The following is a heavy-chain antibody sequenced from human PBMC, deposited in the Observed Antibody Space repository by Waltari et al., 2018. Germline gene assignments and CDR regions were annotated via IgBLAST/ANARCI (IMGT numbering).Heavy chain of an antibody. D-gene: IGHD2-21*02. V-gene: IGHV3-23*04. CDR3: AKAMAVTPYYFDY. CDR2: ISANGDST. CDR1: GFTFTGFPFGSYS. Sequence: EVQLVESGGGLVRPGGSLRLSCAGAGFTFTGFPFGSYSMSWVRQAPGKGLEWVSGISANGDSTYYADSVKGRFTISRDNSKNTLYLQVNSLRAEDTAVYYCAKAMAVTPYYFDYWGQGTLVTVSS. J-gene: IGHJ4*02.